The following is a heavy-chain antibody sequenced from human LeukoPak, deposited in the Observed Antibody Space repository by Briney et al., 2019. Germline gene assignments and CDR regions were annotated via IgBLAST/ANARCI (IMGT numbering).Heavy chain of an antibody. Sequence: ASVRVSCKASGYTFTDYYIHWVRQAPGQGLEWMAWINPNSGGTYYAQNFHDRITLTRDTSISTAYMELSRLRSDDTAIYYCARANALYCSSTSCLFDYWGQGTLVTVSS. CDR1: GYTFTDYY. CDR2: INPNSGGT. CDR3: ARANALYCSSTSCLFDY. J-gene: IGHJ4*02. D-gene: IGHD2-2*01. V-gene: IGHV1-2*02.